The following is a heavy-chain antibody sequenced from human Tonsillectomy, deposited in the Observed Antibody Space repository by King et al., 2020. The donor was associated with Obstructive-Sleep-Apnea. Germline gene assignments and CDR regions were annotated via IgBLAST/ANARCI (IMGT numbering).Heavy chain of an antibody. CDR2: ISGSGDST. CDR3: AKEGGVSTTGYYYYGLDV. J-gene: IGHJ6*02. V-gene: IGHV3-23*04. Sequence: VQLVESGGGLVQPGGSLRLSCAASGFTFSSYAMSWVRQAPGKGLEWVSGISGSGDSTYYADSVKGRFTISRDNSKNTLYVQMNSLRAADTAVYYCAKEGGVSTTGYYYYGLDVWGQGTTVTVSS. CDR1: GFTFSSYA. D-gene: IGHD1-1*01.